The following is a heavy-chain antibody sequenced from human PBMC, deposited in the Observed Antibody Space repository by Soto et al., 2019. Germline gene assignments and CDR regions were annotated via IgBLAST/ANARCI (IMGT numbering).Heavy chain of an antibody. CDR3: ARDLKPYFYSSAHKPFDP. Sequence: QVQLVQSGAEVKKPGASVKVSCKASGYNFIDYGINWVRQAPGQGLEYLGWISAYTGNTNFAQNLKGRFTLTTDSFTNTAYLDLRSLRTDDTAVYYCARDLKPYFYSSAHKPFDPWGKGTMVTISS. V-gene: IGHV1-18*01. D-gene: IGHD3-10*01. CDR1: GYNFIDYG. CDR2: ISAYTGNT. J-gene: IGHJ5*02.